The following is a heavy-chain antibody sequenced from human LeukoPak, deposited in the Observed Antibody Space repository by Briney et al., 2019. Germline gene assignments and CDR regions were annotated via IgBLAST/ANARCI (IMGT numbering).Heavy chain of an antibody. CDR1: GYDFSGYW. V-gene: IGHV5-51*01. Sequence: PGESLKISCKGSGYDFSGYWLVWVRQMPGKGLEWMGIIYPGDSDTRYSPSFQGQVTTSADKSINTAHLQWSSLKASDTAMYYCARGKALAGTKPFDYWGQGTLVTVSS. CDR3: ARGKALAGTKPFDY. J-gene: IGHJ4*02. D-gene: IGHD6-19*01. CDR2: IYPGDSDT.